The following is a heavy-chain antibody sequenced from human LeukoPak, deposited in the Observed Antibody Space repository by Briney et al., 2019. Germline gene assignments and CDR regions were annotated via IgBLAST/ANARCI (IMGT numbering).Heavy chain of an antibody. V-gene: IGHV3-33*06. J-gene: IGHJ4*02. CDR1: GFSFSSYG. Sequence: GGSLRLSCAASGFSFSSYGMHWVRQAPGKGLEWVAVVWFDGNYIFYADSVKGRFTISRDNSKNTLYLQMNSLRAEDTAVYYCAKGVVGATSAFDYWGQGTLVTVSA. D-gene: IGHD1-26*01. CDR2: VWFDGNYI. CDR3: AKGVVGATSAFDY.